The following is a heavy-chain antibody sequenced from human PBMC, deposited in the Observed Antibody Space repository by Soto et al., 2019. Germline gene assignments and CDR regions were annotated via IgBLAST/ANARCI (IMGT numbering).Heavy chain of an antibody. CDR3: VKDYGRSESYAYP. CDR2: IRGSGLST. V-gene: IGHV3-23*01. D-gene: IGHD3-10*01. CDR1: GFIFSSYA. Sequence: EVQLLESGGGMVQPGGSLRLSCVSSGFIFSSYAMTWVRQAPGKGLEWVSGIRGSGLSTYYADSVKGRFTISRDNSKNTVYLQMNNLRDEDTAVYYCVKDYGRSESYAYPWGQGTLVTVSS. J-gene: IGHJ5*02.